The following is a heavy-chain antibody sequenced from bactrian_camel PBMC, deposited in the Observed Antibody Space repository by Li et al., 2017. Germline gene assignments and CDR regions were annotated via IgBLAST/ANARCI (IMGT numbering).Heavy chain of an antibody. J-gene: IGHJ4*01. D-gene: IGHD4*01. Sequence: HVQLVESGGGSVQAGGSLRLSCATSEYTTSSYRLGWFRQAPGKEREGVAHIYNGGGKTYYGDSVKGRFTISQDNANGTLYLQMNSLKPEDTAMYYCAAEFLSDDTAIWGQGTQVTVS. V-gene: IGHV3S1*01. CDR1: EYTTSSYR. CDR2: IYNGGGKT. CDR3: AAEFLSDDTAI.